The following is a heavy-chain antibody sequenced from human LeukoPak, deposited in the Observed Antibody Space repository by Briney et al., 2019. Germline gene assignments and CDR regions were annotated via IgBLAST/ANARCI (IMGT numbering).Heavy chain of an antibody. Sequence: ASVKVSCKASGYTFTSYGISWVRQAPGQGLEWMGIINPSGGSTSYAQKFQGRVTMTRDTSTSTVYMELSSLRSEDTAVYYCARGKYSSGWPDYWGQGTLVTASS. J-gene: IGHJ4*02. V-gene: IGHV1-46*01. D-gene: IGHD6-19*01. CDR3: ARGKYSSGWPDY. CDR2: INPSGGST. CDR1: GYTFTSYG.